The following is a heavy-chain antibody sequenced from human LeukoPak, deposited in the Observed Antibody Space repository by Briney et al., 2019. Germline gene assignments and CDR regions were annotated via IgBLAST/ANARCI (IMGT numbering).Heavy chain of an antibody. Sequence: GGSLRLSCAVSGFTFSSYAMSWVRQAPGKGLEWVSGISGSGGNTNYADSVKGRFTISRDNAENTLHLQMNSLRAEDTAVYYCATLGGVDVWGQGTTVTVSS. V-gene: IGHV3-23*01. J-gene: IGHJ6*02. CDR1: GFTFSSYA. CDR2: ISGSGGNT. CDR3: ATLGGVDV. D-gene: IGHD7-27*01.